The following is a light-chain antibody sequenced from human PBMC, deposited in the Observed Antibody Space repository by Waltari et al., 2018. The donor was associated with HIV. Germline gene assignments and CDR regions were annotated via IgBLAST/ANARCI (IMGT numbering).Light chain of an antibody. Sequence: SSELTHPAVSVALGQTVRITCQGDSLRSYYASWYQQKPGQAPVLVIYGKNNRPSGIPDRFSGSSSGNTASLTITGAQAEDEADYYCNSRDSSGNQKWVFGGGTKLTVL. CDR3: NSRDSSGNQKWV. J-gene: IGLJ3*02. CDR1: SLRSYY. CDR2: GKN. V-gene: IGLV3-19*01.